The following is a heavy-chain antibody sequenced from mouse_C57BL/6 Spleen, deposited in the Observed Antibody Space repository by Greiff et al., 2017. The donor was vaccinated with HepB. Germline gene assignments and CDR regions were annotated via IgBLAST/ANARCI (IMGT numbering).Heavy chain of an antibody. D-gene: IGHD1-1*01. CDR2: ISSGGSYT. Sequence: DVHLVESGGDLVKPGGSLKLSCAASGFTFSSYGMSWVRQTPDKRLEWVATISSGGSYTYYPDSVKGRFTISRDNAKNTLYLQMSSLNSEDTAMYYCARRITTVEKGWYFDVWGTGTTVTVSS. CDR3: ARRITTVEKGWYFDV. CDR1: GFTFSSYG. V-gene: IGHV5-6*01. J-gene: IGHJ1*03.